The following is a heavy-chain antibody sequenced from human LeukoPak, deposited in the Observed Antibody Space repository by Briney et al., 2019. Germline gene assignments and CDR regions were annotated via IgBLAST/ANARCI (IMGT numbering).Heavy chain of an antibody. CDR3: AKGLHSSSWNDAFDI. CDR2: IRYDGSNK. J-gene: IGHJ3*02. Sequence: PGGSLRLSCAASGFTFSSYGMYWVRQAPGKGLEWVAFIRYDGSNKYYADSVKGRFTISRDNSENTLYMQMNSLRVEDTAVYYCAKGLHSSSWNDAFDIWGQGTTVTVSS. D-gene: IGHD6-13*01. CDR1: GFTFSSYG. V-gene: IGHV3-30*02.